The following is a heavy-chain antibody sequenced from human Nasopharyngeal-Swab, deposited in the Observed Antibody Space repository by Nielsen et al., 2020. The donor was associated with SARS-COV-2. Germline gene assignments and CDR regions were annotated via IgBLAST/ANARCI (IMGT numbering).Heavy chain of an antibody. CDR2: SRNKVNSYTT. CDR1: GFTFSDHY. V-gene: IGHV3-72*01. J-gene: IGHJ4*02. CDR3: ARGDYYAY. Sequence: GESLKTPCAASGFTFSDHYMDWVRQAPGKGLERVGRSRNKVNSYTTEYAASVKGRFTISRDDSKNSLYLQMNSLKTEDTAVYYCARGDYYAYWGQGTLVTVSS.